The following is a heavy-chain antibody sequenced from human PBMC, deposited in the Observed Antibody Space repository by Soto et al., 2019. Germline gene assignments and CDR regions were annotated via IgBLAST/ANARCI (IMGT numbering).Heavy chain of an antibody. J-gene: IGHJ6*02. CDR2: IIPILNTA. CDR1: GGTFSSYS. D-gene: IGHD3-10*01. Sequence: QVHLVQSGAEVKKPGSSVRVSCKTSGGTFSSYSFTWVRQAPGQGLEWMGEIIPILNTANFAQKFQSRVTITADEPTSTVYMDLSSLSPDDTGVYYCARVDYDSTYGFYYYGLDVWGQGTTVTVSS. CDR3: ARVDYDSTYGFYYYGLDV. V-gene: IGHV1-69*01.